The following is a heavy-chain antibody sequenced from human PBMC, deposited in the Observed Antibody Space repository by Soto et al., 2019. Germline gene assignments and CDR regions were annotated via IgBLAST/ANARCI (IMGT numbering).Heavy chain of an antibody. Sequence: QLQLQESGSGLVKPSQTLSLTCAVSGGSISSGGYSWSWIRQPPGKGLEWIGYIYHSGSTYYNPSLKSRVSISVDRSKNQFSLKLTSVTAADTAVYYCARGGVDYYDSSGYYFSPYYFDYCGQGTLITVSS. V-gene: IGHV4-30-2*01. CDR2: IYHSGST. D-gene: IGHD3-22*01. CDR1: GGSISSGGYS. J-gene: IGHJ4*02. CDR3: ARGGVDYYDSSGYYFSPYYFDY.